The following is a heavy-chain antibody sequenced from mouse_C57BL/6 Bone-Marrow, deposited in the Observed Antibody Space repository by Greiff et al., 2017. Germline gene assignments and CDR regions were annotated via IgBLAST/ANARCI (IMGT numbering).Heavy chain of an antibody. D-gene: IGHD1-1*01. CDR3: ASPPITTVVPFDY. V-gene: IGHV1-7*01. J-gene: IGHJ2*01. Sequence: QVQLQQSGAELAKPGASVKLSCKASGYTFTSYWMHWVKQRPGQGLEWIGYINPSSGYTKYNQKFKDKATLTADKSSSTAYMQLSSLTYEDSAVYYCASPPITTVVPFDYWGQGTTLTVSS. CDR1: GYTFTSYW. CDR2: INPSSGYT.